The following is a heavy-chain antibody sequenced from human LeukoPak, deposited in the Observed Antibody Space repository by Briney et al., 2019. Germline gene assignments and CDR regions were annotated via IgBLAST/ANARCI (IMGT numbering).Heavy chain of an antibody. D-gene: IGHD3-22*01. V-gene: IGHV5-51*01. J-gene: IGHJ4*02. CDR2: VNPDDSDT. CDR3: ARQFRDSSGYYSYYFDY. Sequence: GESLKISCKGSGYSFTSHWIGWVRQMPGKGLEWMGIVNPDDSDTIYSPSFQGQVTISADESITTAYLQWSSLKASDTAMYYCARQFRDSSGYYSYYFDYWGQGTLVTVSS. CDR1: GYSFTSHW.